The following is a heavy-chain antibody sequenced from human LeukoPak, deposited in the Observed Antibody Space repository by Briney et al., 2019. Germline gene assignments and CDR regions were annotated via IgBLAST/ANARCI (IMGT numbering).Heavy chain of an antibody. Sequence: SETLSLTCTVSGGSVSSGNYYWSWIRQPPGKGLDWIGYIFYSGSTNYNPSLKSRVTISVDTSKNQFSLSLSSVTAADTAVYYCARDPSGYFNYWGQGTLATVSS. CDR3: ARDPSGYFNY. D-gene: IGHD3-22*01. V-gene: IGHV4-61*01. J-gene: IGHJ4*02. CDR2: IFYSGST. CDR1: GGSVSSGNYY.